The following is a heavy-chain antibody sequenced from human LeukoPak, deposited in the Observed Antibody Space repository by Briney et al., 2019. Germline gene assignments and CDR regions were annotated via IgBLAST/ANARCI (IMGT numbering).Heavy chain of an antibody. V-gene: IGHV3-9*01. J-gene: IGHJ5*02. D-gene: IGHD3-22*01. CDR3: ARDDLLPRNWFDP. CDR1: GFTFDDYA. CDR2: LSWNSGSI. Sequence: GGSLRLSCAASGFTFDDYAMHWVRQAPGKGLEWVSGLSWNSGSIGYADSVRGRFTIYRDNSKNSLYLQMNSLRVEDTAFYYCARDDLLPRNWFDPWGQGTLVTVSS.